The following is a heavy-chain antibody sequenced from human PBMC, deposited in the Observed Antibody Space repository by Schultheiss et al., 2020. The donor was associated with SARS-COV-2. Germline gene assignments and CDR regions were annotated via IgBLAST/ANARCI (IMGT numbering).Heavy chain of an antibody. J-gene: IGHJ3*02. CDR3: ARDASEGGYVDAFDI. D-gene: IGHD3-16*01. Sequence: GGSLRLSCAASGFTFSSYWMSWVRQAPGKGLEWVANIKQDGSEKYYVDSVKGRFTISRDNAKNTLYLQMSSLRAEDTAVYYCARDASEGGYVDAFDIWGQGTMVTVSS. CDR2: IKQDGSEK. CDR1: GFTFSSYW. V-gene: IGHV3-7*03.